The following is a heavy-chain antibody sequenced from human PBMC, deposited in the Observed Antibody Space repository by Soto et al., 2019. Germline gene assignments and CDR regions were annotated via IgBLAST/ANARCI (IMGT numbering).Heavy chain of an antibody. CDR2: IYPGDSDT. D-gene: IGHD3-10*01. CDR3: ARHYYGSGSYYKNPPYYYYYYMDV. V-gene: IGHV5-51*01. J-gene: IGHJ6*03. Sequence: GESLKISCKGSGYSFTSYWIGWVRQMPGKGLEWMGIIYPGDSDTRYSPSFQGQVTISADKSISTAYLQWSSLKASDTAMYYCARHYYGSGSYYKNPPYYYYYYMDVWGKGTTVTVSS. CDR1: GYSFTSYW.